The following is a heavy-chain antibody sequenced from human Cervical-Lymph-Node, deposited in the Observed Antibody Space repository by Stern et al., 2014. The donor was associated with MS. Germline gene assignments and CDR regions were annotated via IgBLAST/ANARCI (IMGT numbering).Heavy chain of an antibody. J-gene: IGHJ4*02. Sequence: DQLVESGAEVKKPGASVKVSCKASGYTLTGHYLYWVRQAPGQGLEWMGWSNPNSGGTNYAQKFQGRVTMTRDTSISTAYMEMTRLRSDDTAVYYCARDPDKWNNDLFYFDYWGQGTLVTVSS. CDR3: ARDPDKWNNDLFYFDY. CDR1: GYTLTGHY. CDR2: SNPNSGGT. D-gene: IGHD1/OR15-1a*01. V-gene: IGHV1-2*02.